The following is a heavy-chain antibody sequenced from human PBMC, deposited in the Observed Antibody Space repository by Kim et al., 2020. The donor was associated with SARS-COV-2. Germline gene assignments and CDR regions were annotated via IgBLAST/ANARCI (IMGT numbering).Heavy chain of an antibody. V-gene: IGHV1-2*06. J-gene: IGHJ4*02. CDR1: GYTFTGYY. CDR3: ARGIYSSVELLNY. D-gene: IGHD1-7*01. Sequence: ASVKVSCKASGYTFTGYYMHWVRQAPGQGLEWMGRINPNSGGTNYAQKFQGRVTMTRDTSISTAYMELSRLRSDDTAVYYCARGIYSSVELLNYWGQGTLVTVSS. CDR2: INPNSGGT.